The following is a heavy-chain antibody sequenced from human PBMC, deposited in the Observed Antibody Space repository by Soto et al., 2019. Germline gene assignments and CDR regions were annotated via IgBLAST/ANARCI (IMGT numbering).Heavy chain of an antibody. D-gene: IGHD1-26*01. CDR3: ARWIVGATTRFPDY. Sequence: GASVKVSCKASGYSFTGYSMHWVRQAPGQGLEWMGWINPKNGATNYAQKFQGWVTMIRDTSISTAYMELSSLRSEDTAVYYCARWIVGATTRFPDYWGQGTLVTVSS. J-gene: IGHJ4*02. CDR2: INPKNGAT. CDR1: GYSFTGYS. V-gene: IGHV1-2*04.